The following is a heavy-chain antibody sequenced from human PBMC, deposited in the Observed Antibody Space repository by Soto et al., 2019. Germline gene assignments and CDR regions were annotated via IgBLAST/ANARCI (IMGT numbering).Heavy chain of an antibody. V-gene: IGHV1-46*01. J-gene: IGHJ4*02. CDR3: AKDDDTSGYHPMFDY. CDR1: GYTFTSYY. D-gene: IGHD3-22*01. CDR2: ISPSGGGT. Sequence: QVQLVQSGAEVKKPGASVKVSCKASGYTFTSYYVHWVRQAPGQGLEWMGIISPSGGGTRYAQDFQGRVTMTRDTSTSTVFMELSSLRSEDTAVYYCAKDDDTSGYHPMFDYWGQGTLVTVSS.